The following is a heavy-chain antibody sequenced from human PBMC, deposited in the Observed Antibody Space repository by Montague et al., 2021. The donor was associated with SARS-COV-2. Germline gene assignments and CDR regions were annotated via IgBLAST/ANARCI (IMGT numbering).Heavy chain of an antibody. CDR3: ATLSRRTAAGTRDYFGLDV. Sequence: SETLSLTCRVSGDSISTSTWWTWVRQTPGKGLEWIGEIFHSGTIXYNPSLKSRVSISVDESNNQFSLRLSSLIAADTAVYYCATLSRRTAAGTRDYFGLDVWGQGTTVVVSS. CDR2: IFHSGTI. J-gene: IGHJ6*02. CDR1: GDSISTSTW. D-gene: IGHD6-13*01. V-gene: IGHV4-4*02.